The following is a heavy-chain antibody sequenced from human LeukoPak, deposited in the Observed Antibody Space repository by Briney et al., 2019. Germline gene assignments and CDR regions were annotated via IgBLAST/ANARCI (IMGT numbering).Heavy chain of an antibody. CDR2: ISGSGGTT. Sequence: PGGSLRLSCAASGFTFSSYAMHWVRQAPGKGLEWVSVISGSGGTTYYADSVKGRFTTSRDNSKNTLYLQMNSLRAEDTAVYYCAKKLRWYCSSTNCPKGDCFDPWGQGTLVTVSS. V-gene: IGHV3-23*01. D-gene: IGHD2-2*01. J-gene: IGHJ5*02. CDR1: GFTFSSYA. CDR3: AKKLRWYCSSTNCPKGDCFDP.